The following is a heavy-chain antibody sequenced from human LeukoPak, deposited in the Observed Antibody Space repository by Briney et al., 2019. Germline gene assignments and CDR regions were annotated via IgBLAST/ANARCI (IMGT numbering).Heavy chain of an antibody. J-gene: IGHJ4*02. D-gene: IGHD4-23*01. CDR2: ISGSGGST. Sequence: GGSLRLSXAASGFTFSSYAMSWVRQAPGKGLEGVSAISGSGGSTYYADSVKGRFTISRDNSKNTLYLQMNSLRAEDTAVYYCAKYDGGNSGVDYWGQGTLVTVSS. CDR3: AKYDGGNSGVDY. V-gene: IGHV3-23*01. CDR1: GFTFSSYA.